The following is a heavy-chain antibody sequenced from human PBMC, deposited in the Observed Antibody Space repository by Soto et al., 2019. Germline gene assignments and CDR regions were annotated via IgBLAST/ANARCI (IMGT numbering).Heavy chain of an antibody. CDR3: AKSTWDDLPPSF. J-gene: IGHJ4*02. D-gene: IGHD1-26*01. CDR2: ISGSGGAT. V-gene: IGHV3-23*01. CDR1: GFGLRSYA. Sequence: PGGSLSLSSAASGFGLRSYAVSWFRQAPGKCLEWVSVISGSGGATYYADSVKGRFTISRDNSKSTLYLQMNSVRAEDTAVYYCAKSTWDDLPPSFWGQGTPVTVSS.